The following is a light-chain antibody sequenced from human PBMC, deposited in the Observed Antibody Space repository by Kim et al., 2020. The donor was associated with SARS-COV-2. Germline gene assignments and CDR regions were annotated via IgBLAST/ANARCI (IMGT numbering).Light chain of an antibody. CDR2: DAS. V-gene: IGKV3-11*01. CDR1: QTVSNF. J-gene: IGKJ1*01. CDR3: QYRRT. Sequence: PGEKATLSCRTSQTVSNFLAWYQQKPGQPPRLHIYDASNRATGIPVRFSGSGSGTDFSLTISNLEPEDFAVYYCQYRRTFGQGTKVDIK.